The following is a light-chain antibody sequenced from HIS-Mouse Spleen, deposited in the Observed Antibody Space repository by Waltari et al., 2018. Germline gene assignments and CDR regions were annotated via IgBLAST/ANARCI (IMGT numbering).Light chain of an antibody. V-gene: IGLV3-10*01. CDR3: YSTDSSGNHRV. CDR2: EDS. Sequence: SYELTQPPSVSVSPGQTARITCPGDAVATKYAYWDQQKSGQAPGLVIYEDSKRPSGIPERFSGSSSGTMATLTISGAQVEDEADYYCYSTDSSGNHRVFGGGTKLTVL. CDR1: AVATKY. J-gene: IGLJ2*01.